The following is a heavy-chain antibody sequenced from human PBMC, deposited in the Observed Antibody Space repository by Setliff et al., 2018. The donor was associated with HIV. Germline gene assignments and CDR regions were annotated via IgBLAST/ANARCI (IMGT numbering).Heavy chain of an antibody. J-gene: IGHJ6*03. Sequence: TLSLTCVVSGSSISTHYWSWMRQAAGERPEWIGQISTSGRTRINPSLHSRVTMSVDASKNQFSLNLGSMTAADTAVYFCSRHPNVVGRGGYYYYMDVWGKGTTVTVSS. CDR3: SRHPNVVGRGGYYYYMDV. CDR2: ISTSGRT. CDR1: GSSISTHY. V-gene: IGHV4-4*07. D-gene: IGHD1-26*01.